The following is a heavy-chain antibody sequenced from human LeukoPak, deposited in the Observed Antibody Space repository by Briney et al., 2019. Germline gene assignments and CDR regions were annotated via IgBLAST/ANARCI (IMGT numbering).Heavy chain of an antibody. CDR2: VRDKANSYTT. CDR1: GFTFSDHY. J-gene: IGHJ3*02. D-gene: IGHD1-26*01. CDR3: ARERWRSGSYHDAFDI. Sequence: GGSLRLSCAASGFTFSDHYMQWVRQAPGKGLEGVGHVRDKANSYTTEYAASVKGRFTISRDDSKNSMFLQMNNLETEDTAFYYCARERWRSGSYHDAFDIWGQGTMVTVSS. V-gene: IGHV3-72*01.